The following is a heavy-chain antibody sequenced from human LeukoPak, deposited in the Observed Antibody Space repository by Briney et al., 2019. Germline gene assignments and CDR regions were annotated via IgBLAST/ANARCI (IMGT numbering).Heavy chain of an antibody. CDR3: VKGDIEVVTAVWGH. CDR1: GVTFRSFA. J-gene: IGHJ1*01. Sequence: PGGSLRLSCAVSGVTFRSFAMIWVRQAPGKGLEWVSGISASGQSTYYAQSVRGRFDISRDNHGNTLYLQMDDLRVEDTAMYFCVKGDIEVVTAVWGHWGQGVLVTVSS. CDR2: ISASGQST. V-gene: IGHV3-23*01. D-gene: IGHD2-21*02.